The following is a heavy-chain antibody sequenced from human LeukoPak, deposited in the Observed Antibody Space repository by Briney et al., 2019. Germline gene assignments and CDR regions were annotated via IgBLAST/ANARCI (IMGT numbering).Heavy chain of an antibody. CDR3: VKGGSAPDY. D-gene: IGHD5-12*01. V-gene: IGHV3-7*01. J-gene: IGHJ4*02. Sequence: GGSLRLSCAASGFTFSSYWMSWVRQAPGKGLEWVANIKEDGSEKYYVDSVKGRFTISSDNAKNSLYLQMNSLRAEDTAVYFCVKGGSAPDYWGQGILVTVSS. CDR1: GFTFSSYW. CDR2: IKEDGSEK.